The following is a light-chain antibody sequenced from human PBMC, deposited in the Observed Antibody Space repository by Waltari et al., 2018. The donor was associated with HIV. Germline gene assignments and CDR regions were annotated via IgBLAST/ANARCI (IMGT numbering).Light chain of an antibody. Sequence: HSVLTQPPSVSGALGQRVTISCTGSSSNLGAGYYVHWYQQLPGTSPKLLSYKNNNRPSGVPDRFAGSKSGTSASLAITGLQAEDEADYHCQSYDSSLSGSRVFGGGTKLTVL. J-gene: IGLJ3*02. CDR2: KNN. V-gene: IGLV1-40*01. CDR3: QSYDSSLSGSRV. CDR1: SSNLGAGYY.